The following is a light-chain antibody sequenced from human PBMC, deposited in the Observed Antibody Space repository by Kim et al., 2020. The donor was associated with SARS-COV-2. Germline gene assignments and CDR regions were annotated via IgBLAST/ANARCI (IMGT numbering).Light chain of an antibody. CDR1: GGSIASMY. Sequence: TVTLSCTGSGGSIASMYVQWLQQRPGSAPTTVIYEDDHRPSGVPDRFSGSIDSSSNSASLTISGLKTEDEADYSCQSYDSNNHAVFGGGTQLTVL. J-gene: IGLJ2*01. CDR3: QSYDSNNHAV. V-gene: IGLV6-57*02. CDR2: EDD.